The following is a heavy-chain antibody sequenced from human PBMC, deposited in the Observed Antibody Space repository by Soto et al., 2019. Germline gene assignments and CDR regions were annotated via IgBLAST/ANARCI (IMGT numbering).Heavy chain of an antibody. CDR1: GYTFTSYA. CDR3: AKAKQLWFGEDYYYGMDV. D-gene: IGHD5-18*01. J-gene: IGHJ6*02. Sequence: ASVKVSCKASGYTFTSYAMHWVRQAPGQRLEWMGWINAGNGNTKYSQKFQGRVTITRDTSASTAYMELSSLRSEDTAVYYCAKAKQLWFGEDYYYGMDVWGQGTTVTVSS. CDR2: INAGNGNT. V-gene: IGHV1-3*01.